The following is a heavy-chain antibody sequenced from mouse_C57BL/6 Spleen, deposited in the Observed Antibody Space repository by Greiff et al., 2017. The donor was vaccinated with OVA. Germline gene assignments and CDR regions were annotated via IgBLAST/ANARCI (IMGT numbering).Heavy chain of an antibody. Sequence: VQRVESGAELVRPGTSVKVSCKASGYAFTNYLIEWVKQRPGQGLEWIGVINPGSGGTNYNEKFKGKATLTADKSSSTAYMQLSSLTSEDSAVYFCARSDGYDAWFAYWGQGTLVTVSA. CDR2: INPGSGGT. J-gene: IGHJ3*01. D-gene: IGHD2-2*01. CDR3: ARSDGYDAWFAY. V-gene: IGHV1-54*01. CDR1: GYAFTNYL.